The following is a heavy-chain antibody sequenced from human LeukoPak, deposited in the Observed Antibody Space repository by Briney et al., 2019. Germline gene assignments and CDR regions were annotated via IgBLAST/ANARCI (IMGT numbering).Heavy chain of an antibody. J-gene: IGHJ5*02. V-gene: IGHV3-21*01. CDR2: ISSSSSYI. CDR3: ARDWVTGTTPGP. Sequence: GGSLRLSCAASGFTFSSYGMHWVRPAPGKGLEWVSSISSSSSYIYYADSVKGRFTISRDNAKNSLYLQMNSLRAEDTAVYYCARDWVTGTTPGPWGQGTLVTVSS. CDR1: GFTFSSYG. D-gene: IGHD1-7*01.